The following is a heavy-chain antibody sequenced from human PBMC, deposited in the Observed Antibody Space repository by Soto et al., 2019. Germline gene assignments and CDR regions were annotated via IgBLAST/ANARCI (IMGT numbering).Heavy chain of an antibody. Sequence: SETLSLTCAVNGGSFSAYYWTWIRQPPGRGLEWIREIDHSGSTNYNPSLESRVTISIDTAKNRFSLNVTSVTAADTAVYYCVGGLRYSGMDVWGQGTTVTVSS. CDR1: GGSFSAYY. V-gene: IGHV4-34*01. D-gene: IGHD2-15*01. J-gene: IGHJ6*02. CDR2: IDHSGST. CDR3: VGGLRYSGMDV.